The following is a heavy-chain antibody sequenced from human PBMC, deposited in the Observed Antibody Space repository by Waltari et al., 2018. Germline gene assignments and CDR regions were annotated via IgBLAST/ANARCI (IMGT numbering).Heavy chain of an antibody. V-gene: IGHV1-46*01. CDR1: GYTFTSYY. Sequence: QVQLVQSGAEVKKPGASVKVSCKASGYTFTSYYMHWVRQAPGQGLEWMGIINPSGGSTSYAQKFQGRVTMTRDTSTSTVYMELSSLRSEDTAVYYCARATDAPGYYSTDDAFDIWGQGTMVTVSS. CDR3: ARATDAPGYYSTDDAFDI. CDR2: INPSGGST. J-gene: IGHJ3*02. D-gene: IGHD3-22*01.